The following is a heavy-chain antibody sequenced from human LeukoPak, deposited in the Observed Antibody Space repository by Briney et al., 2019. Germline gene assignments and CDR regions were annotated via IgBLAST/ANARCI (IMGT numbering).Heavy chain of an antibody. Sequence: ASVKVSCKASGYTFTSYAMHWVRQAPGQRLEWMGWINAGNGNTKYSQKFQGRVTITRDTSASTAYMELSSLRSEDTAVYYCARDSSDIRSLIAHWGQGTLVTVSS. CDR2: INAGNGNT. J-gene: IGHJ1*01. CDR3: ARDSSDIRSLIAH. V-gene: IGHV1-3*01. CDR1: GYTFTSYA. D-gene: IGHD2-15*01.